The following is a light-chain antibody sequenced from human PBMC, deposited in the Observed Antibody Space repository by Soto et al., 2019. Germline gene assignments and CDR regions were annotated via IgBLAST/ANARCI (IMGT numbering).Light chain of an antibody. CDR1: QSISSY. V-gene: IGKV1-39*01. CDR2: AAS. J-gene: IGKJ1*01. Sequence: IQMTQSPSSLSASVGDRVTIACRASQSISSYLNWYQQKPGNAPKLLIYAASSLQSGVPSRFSGSGSGTDFTLTISSLQPEDFATYYCQQSYSTPTFGQGTKVDIK. CDR3: QQSYSTPT.